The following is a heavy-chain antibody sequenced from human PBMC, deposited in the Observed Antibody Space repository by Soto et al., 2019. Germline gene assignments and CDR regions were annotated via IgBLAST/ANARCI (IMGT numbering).Heavy chain of an antibody. V-gene: IGHV3-23*01. Sequence: PGGSLRLSCVASGFTFSSYAMSWVRQAPGKGLEWVSVITGSGDSTYYADSVKGRFTISRDNTKNTLYLQMNSLRAEDTAVYYCAKGPYSSTWYPLVNWGQGTLVTVSS. CDR1: GFTFSSYA. CDR2: ITGSGDST. J-gene: IGHJ4*02. D-gene: IGHD6-13*01. CDR3: AKGPYSSTWYPLVN.